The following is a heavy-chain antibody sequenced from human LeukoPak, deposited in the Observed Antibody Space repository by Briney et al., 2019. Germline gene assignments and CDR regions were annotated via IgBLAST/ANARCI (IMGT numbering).Heavy chain of an antibody. CDR1: GFTFGDYA. J-gene: IGHJ6*02. Sequence: GGSPRLSCTASGFTFGDYAMSWFRQAPGKGLEWVGFIRSKAYGGTTEYAASVKGRFTISRDDSKSIAYLQMNSLKTEDTAVYYCTRDGLTSHDYYYYGMDVWGQGTTVTVSS. CDR3: TRDGLTSHDYYYYGMDV. CDR2: IRSKAYGGTT. V-gene: IGHV3-49*03.